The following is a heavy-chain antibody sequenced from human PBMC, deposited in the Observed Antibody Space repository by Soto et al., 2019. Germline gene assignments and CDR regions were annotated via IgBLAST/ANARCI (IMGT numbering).Heavy chain of an antibody. J-gene: IGHJ4*02. CDR2: INAGNGNT. D-gene: IGHD2-2*02. V-gene: IGHV1-3*01. CDR1: GYTFTSYA. CDR3: AKSATVPAAIAY. Sequence: QVQLVQSGAEVKKPGASVKVSCKASGYTFTSYAMHWVRQAPGQRLEWMGWINAGNGNTKYSQKFQDRVTITRDTSASTAYMELSSLRSEDTAVYYCAKSATVPAAIAYWGQGTLVTVSS.